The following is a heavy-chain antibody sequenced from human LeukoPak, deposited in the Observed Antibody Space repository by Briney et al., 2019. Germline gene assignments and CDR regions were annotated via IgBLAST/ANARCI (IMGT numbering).Heavy chain of an antibody. CDR2: IYNIETT. D-gene: IGHD5-18*01. CDR3: ARGSDGYRFDP. Sequence: SETLSLTCTVSDGSMTNYHWTWIRQTPGKAPEYIGYIYNIETTNYNPSLKSRVTVSVDMSKKQFSLRLNSVTAADTTVYYCARGSDGYRFDPWGQGILVTVSS. V-gene: IGHV4-59*01. J-gene: IGHJ5*02. CDR1: DGSMTNYH.